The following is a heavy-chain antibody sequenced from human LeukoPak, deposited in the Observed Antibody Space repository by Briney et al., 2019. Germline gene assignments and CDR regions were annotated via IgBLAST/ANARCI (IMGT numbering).Heavy chain of an antibody. V-gene: IGHV3-23*01. Sequence: PGVSLTLSCAASGFTFSSYGMSWLPHAPGKGLEWVSAISGSGGSTFYAHSVKGRFTISRDNSKNTLYLQMNSLRAEDTAVYYCARGGSYLSAFDIWGQGTMVTVSS. D-gene: IGHD1-26*01. CDR2: ISGSGGST. CDR3: ARGGSYLSAFDI. CDR1: GFTFSSYG. J-gene: IGHJ3*02.